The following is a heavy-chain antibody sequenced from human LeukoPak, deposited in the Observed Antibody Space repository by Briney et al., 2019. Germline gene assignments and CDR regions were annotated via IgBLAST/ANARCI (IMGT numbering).Heavy chain of an antibody. CDR1: GFTFSFYS. Sequence: PGGSRRLSCVASGFTFSFYSMTWVRQAPGKGLEWVSSIISSGSYIYYADSVKGRFTISRDNAKNSLYLQMNSLRAEDTAVYYCARDFGGYCSSSNCYLGWLDYWGQGTLVTVSS. CDR2: IISSGSYI. J-gene: IGHJ4*02. CDR3: ARDFGGYCSSSNCYLGWLDY. D-gene: IGHD2-2*01. V-gene: IGHV3-21*03.